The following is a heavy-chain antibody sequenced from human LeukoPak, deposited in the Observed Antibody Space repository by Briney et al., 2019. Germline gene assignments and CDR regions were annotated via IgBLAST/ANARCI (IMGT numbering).Heavy chain of an antibody. V-gene: IGHV4-34*12. Sequence: ASETLSLTCAVYGGSFSGYYWSWIRQPPGKGLEWIGEIFHNGSPNYNPSLKSRVTMSVDKSTNQFSLRLSSVTAADTAKYYCARRPLFLPLDKWGQGALVTV. J-gene: IGHJ4*02. CDR3: ARRPLFLPLDK. D-gene: IGHD2-21*01. CDR2: IFHNGSP. CDR1: GGSFSGYY.